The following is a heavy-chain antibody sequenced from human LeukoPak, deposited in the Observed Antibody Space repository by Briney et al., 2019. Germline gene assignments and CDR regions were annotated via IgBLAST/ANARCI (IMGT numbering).Heavy chain of an antibody. V-gene: IGHV4-61*02. CDR1: GGSIRSGTDY. CDR3: ARGPNWGFAHYSWHFDL. CDR2: IYMSGST. J-gene: IGHJ2*01. D-gene: IGHD7-27*01. Sequence: PSQTLSLTCTVSGGSIRSGTDYWSWIRQPAGKGLEWIGRIYMSGSTDYNPSFKSRVTISVDTSKNQFSLKLSSVTAADTAVYYCARGPNWGFAHYSWHFDLWGRGTLVTVSS.